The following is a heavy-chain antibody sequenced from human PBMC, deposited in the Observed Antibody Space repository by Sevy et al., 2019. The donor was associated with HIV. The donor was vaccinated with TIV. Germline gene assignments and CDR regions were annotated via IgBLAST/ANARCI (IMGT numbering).Heavy chain of an antibody. D-gene: IGHD6-13*01. CDR1: GFTFGDYC. CDR2: LKSDVCDGTY. V-gene: IGHV3-49*04. Sequence: GGSLRLSCTASGFTFGDYCMSWVRQAPGKGLEWVAFLKSDVCDGTYDHAGSVRGRFVISRDDSKTIAYLQMNDLKTEDTGVYYCTRWKAAQSIFDYWGQGALVTVSS. J-gene: IGHJ4*02. CDR3: TRWKAAQSIFDY.